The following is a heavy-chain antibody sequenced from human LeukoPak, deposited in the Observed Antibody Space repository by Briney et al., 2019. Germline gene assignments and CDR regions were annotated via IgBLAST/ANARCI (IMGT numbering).Heavy chain of an antibody. CDR2: XXSSGSTI. D-gene: IGHD6-13*01. CDR3: ATPPAAGAYYYYGMDV. Sequence: GGSLRLSCAASGFTFSSYEMNWVRQAPGKGLEXXXXXXSSGSTIYYADSVKGRFTISRDNAKNSLYLQMNSLRAEGTAVYYCATPPAAGAYYYYGMDVWGQGTTVTVSS. CDR1: GFTFSSYE. V-gene: IGHV3-48*03. J-gene: IGHJ6*02.